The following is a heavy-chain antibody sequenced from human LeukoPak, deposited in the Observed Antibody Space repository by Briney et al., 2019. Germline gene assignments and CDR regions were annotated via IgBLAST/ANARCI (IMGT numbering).Heavy chain of an antibody. V-gene: IGHV1-8*01. Sequence: ASVKVSCKASGYTFTNYDINWVRQASGQGLEWMGWMNPNTGDTGHAQKFQGRVTMTRSTSISTAYMELSSLRSEDTAVYYCARVGYFYVDVWGKGTTLTVSS. J-gene: IGHJ6*03. CDR1: GYTFTNYD. D-gene: IGHD3-22*01. CDR3: ARVGYFYVDV. CDR2: MNPNTGDT.